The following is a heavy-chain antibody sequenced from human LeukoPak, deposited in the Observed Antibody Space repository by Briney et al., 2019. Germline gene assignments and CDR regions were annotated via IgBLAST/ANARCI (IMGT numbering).Heavy chain of an antibody. D-gene: IGHD5-18*01. CDR1: GFTFSSYG. J-gene: IGHJ4*02. Sequence: GGSLRLSCAASGFTFSSYGMHWVRQAPGKGLEWVAFIRYDGSNKYYADSVKGRFTISRDNSKNTLYLQMNSLRAEDTAVYYCATDGRGYSLIPFDYWGQGTLVTVSS. V-gene: IGHV3-30*02. CDR2: IRYDGSNK. CDR3: ATDGRGYSLIPFDY.